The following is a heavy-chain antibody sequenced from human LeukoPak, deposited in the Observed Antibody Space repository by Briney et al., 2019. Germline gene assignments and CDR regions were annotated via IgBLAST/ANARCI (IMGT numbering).Heavy chain of an antibody. D-gene: IGHD3-22*01. J-gene: IGHJ4*02. V-gene: IGHV3-21*01. CDR2: ISVRSNYR. Sequence: TGGSLTLSCAASGYTFSDFSVNWVRQAPGKGLEWVSSISVRSNYRYYADSVRGRFTISRDDARDSLFLQMNSLRAEDTAVYFCVRLRRNNDRSGYYYYYDYWGQGTLVTVSS. CDR1: GYTFSDFS. CDR3: VRLRRNNDRSGYYYYYDY.